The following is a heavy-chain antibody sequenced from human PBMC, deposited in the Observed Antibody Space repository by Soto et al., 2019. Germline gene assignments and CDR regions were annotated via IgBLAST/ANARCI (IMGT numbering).Heavy chain of an antibody. CDR1: GFTFSSYE. CDR2: ITSSGSTT. D-gene: IGHD3-16*02. CDR3: ARGNSPVNVH. Sequence: GGSLRLSCAASGFTFSSYEMNWVRQAPGKGLEWVSYITSSGSTTYYADSARGRFTISRDNAASSLYLQMNSLRAEDTAVYYCARGNSPVNVHWGQGTPVTVSS. J-gene: IGHJ4*02. V-gene: IGHV3-48*03.